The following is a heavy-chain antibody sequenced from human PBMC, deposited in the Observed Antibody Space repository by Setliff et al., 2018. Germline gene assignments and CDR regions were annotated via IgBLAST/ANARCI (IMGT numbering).Heavy chain of an antibody. CDR3: ARDSRGLVPAAIEGSYYYYGMDV. V-gene: IGHV1-69*13. CDR1: GGTFSSYA. CDR2: IIPIFGTA. J-gene: IGHJ6*02. Sequence: SVKVSCKASGGTFSSYAISWVRQAPGQGLEWMGGIIPIFGTANYAQKFQGRVTITADESTSTAYMELSSLRSEDTAVYYCARDSRGLVPAAIEGSYYYYGMDVCGQGTTVTVSS. D-gene: IGHD2-2*02.